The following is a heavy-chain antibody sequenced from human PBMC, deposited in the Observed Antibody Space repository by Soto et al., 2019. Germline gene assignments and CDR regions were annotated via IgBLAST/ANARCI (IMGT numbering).Heavy chain of an antibody. CDR2: IYYSGST. Sequence: QLQLQESGPGLVKPSETLSLTCTVSGGSISSSSYYWGWIRQPPGKGLEWIGSIYYSGSTYYNPSLKSRVTISIDTSKNQFYLKLSSVTAADTAVYYCAGVVAATPTDNWFDPWGQGTLVTVSS. CDR1: GGSISSSSYY. J-gene: IGHJ5*02. CDR3: AGVVAATPTDNWFDP. V-gene: IGHV4-39*01. D-gene: IGHD2-15*01.